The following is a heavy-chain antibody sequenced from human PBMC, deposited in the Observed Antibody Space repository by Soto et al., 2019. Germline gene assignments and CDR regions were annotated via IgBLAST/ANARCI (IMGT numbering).Heavy chain of an antibody. Sequence: GGSLRLSCAASGFTFSSYAMSWVRQAPGKGLEWVSAISGSGGSTYHADSVKGRFTISRDNSKNTLYLQMNSLRAEDTAVYYCAKTPMITFGGVTAHFDYWGQGTLVTVSS. CDR2: ISGSGGST. D-gene: IGHD3-16*01. V-gene: IGHV3-23*01. J-gene: IGHJ4*02. CDR3: AKTPMITFGGVTAHFDY. CDR1: GFTFSSYA.